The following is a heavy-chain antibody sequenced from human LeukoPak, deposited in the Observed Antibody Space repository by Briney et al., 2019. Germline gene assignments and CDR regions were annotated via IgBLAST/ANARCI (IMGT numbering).Heavy chain of an antibody. V-gene: IGHV1-18*01. Sequence: ASVKVSCKASGYPFTTYGITWIRQAPRQGLEWMGWISVYSGYSTYAQNLQGRVTMTTDTSTTTAYMELRSLRSDDTAVYYCARNGTYGGDFYYFYMDVWGKGTTVTVSS. D-gene: IGHD4-23*01. CDR2: ISVYSGYS. CDR3: ARNGTYGGDFYYFYMDV. CDR1: GYPFTTYG. J-gene: IGHJ6*03.